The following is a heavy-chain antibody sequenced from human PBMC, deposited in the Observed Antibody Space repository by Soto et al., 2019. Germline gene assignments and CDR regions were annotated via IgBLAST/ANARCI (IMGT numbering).Heavy chain of an antibody. Sequence: EVQLVESGGGLVKPGGSLRLSCAASGFTFSSYSMNWVRQAPGKGLEWVSSISSSSSYIYYADSVKGRFTISRDNAKNSLYLQMNSLRAEDTAVYYCARDLQWRDAFDIWGQGTMVTVSS. CDR1: GFTFSSYS. J-gene: IGHJ3*02. V-gene: IGHV3-21*01. CDR3: ARDLQWRDAFDI. CDR2: ISSSSSYI. D-gene: IGHD6-19*01.